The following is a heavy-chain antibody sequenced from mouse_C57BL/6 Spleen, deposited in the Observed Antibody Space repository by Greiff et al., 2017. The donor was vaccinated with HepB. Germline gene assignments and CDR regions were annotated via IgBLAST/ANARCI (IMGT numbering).Heavy chain of an antibody. J-gene: IGHJ2*01. V-gene: IGHV5-6*01. CDR3: ARPLYGNYFDY. CDR2: ISSGGSYT. CDR1: GFTFSSYG. D-gene: IGHD2-1*01. Sequence: DVHLVESGGDLVKPGGSLKLSCAASGFTFSSYGMSWVRQTPDKRLEWVATISSGGSYTYYPDSVKGRFTISRDNAKNTLYLQMSSLKSEDTAMYYCARPLYGNYFDYWGQGTTLTVSS.